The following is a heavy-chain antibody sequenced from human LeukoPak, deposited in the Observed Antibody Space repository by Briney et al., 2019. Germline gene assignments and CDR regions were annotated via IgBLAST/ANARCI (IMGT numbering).Heavy chain of an antibody. CDR3: ARVSDSSGYYPIDY. D-gene: IGHD3-22*01. CDR1: GFTVSNNY. J-gene: IGHJ4*02. V-gene: IGHV3-53*01. Sequence: GGSLRLSCAASGFTVSNNYMSWVRQAPGKGLEWVSVIYSGGSTYYADSVKGRFTISRDNSKNTLYLQMNSLRADDTAVYYCARVSDSSGYYPIDYWGQGTLVTVSS. CDR2: IYSGGST.